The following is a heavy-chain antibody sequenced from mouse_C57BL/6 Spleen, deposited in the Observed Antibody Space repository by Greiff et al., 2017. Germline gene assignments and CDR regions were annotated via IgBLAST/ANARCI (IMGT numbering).Heavy chain of an antibody. CDR1: GYTFTGYW. CDR3: ARERGTRLLRDPYWYFDV. J-gene: IGHJ1*03. V-gene: IGHV1-9*01. Sequence: QVQLQQSGAELMKPGASVKLSCKATGYTFTGYWIEWVKQRPGHGLEWIGEILPGSGSTNYNEKFKGKATFTADTSSNTAYMQLSSLTTEDSAIYYCARERGTRLLRDPYWYFDVWGTGTTVTVSS. D-gene: IGHD1-1*01. CDR2: ILPGSGST.